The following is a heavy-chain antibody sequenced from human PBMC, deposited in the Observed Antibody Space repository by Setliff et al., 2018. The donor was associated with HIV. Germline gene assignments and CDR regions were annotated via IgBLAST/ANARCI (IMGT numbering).Heavy chain of an antibody. J-gene: IGHJ4*02. Sequence: KTSETLSLTCTVSGDSITSGTYYWSWIRPPAGMRLEWIGHIPTSGTTNYNPSLKSPVTISADTSKSQFSLKLTTATAADTAAYFCARVSTDYVWGSCLSSGPYYFDYWGQGALVTVSS. V-gene: IGHV4-61*09. D-gene: IGHD3-16*01. CDR1: GDSITSGTYY. CDR3: ARVSTDYVWGSCLSSGPYYFDY. CDR2: IPTSGTT.